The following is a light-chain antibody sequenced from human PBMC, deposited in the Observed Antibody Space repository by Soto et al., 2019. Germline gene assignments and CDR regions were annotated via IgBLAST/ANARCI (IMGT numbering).Light chain of an antibody. CDR1: SSDVGSYNL. Sequence: QSALTQPAPVSGSPGQSITISCTGTSSDVGSYNLVSWYQHHPGNAPKLMIYEGSKRPSGVSDRFSGSKSGNTASLTISGLQAEDEADYYCSSYAGSGTSDVVFGGGTKLTVL. J-gene: IGLJ2*01. V-gene: IGLV2-23*01. CDR3: SSYAGSGTSDVV. CDR2: EGS.